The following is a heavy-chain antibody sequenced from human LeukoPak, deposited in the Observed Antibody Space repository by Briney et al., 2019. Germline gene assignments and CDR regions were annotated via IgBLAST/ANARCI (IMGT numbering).Heavy chain of an antibody. CDR2: ISGSGGGT. V-gene: IGHV3-23*01. D-gene: IGHD1-26*01. CDR1: GFTFSSYA. J-gene: IGHJ4*02. Sequence: PGASLRLSCAASGFTFSSYAMSWVRQAPGKGLEWVSCISGSGGGTYYADSVKGRFTISRDNSKNTLYLQMNSLRAEDTAVYYCAKSPQKVGATYFDYWGQGTLVTVSS. CDR3: AKSPQKVGATYFDY.